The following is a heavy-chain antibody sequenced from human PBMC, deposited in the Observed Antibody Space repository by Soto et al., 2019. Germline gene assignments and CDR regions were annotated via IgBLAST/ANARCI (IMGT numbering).Heavy chain of an antibody. CDR1: GVSISDDNYY. J-gene: IGHJ4*02. CDR3: AGGLSGDKVDQ. Sequence: PSETLSLTCTVSGVSISDDNYYWSWIRQPPGKDLEWIGHIYNRGNTYNNQSLRSRLTLSLDTSKSQFSLNLNSVTAAETAVYYCAGGLSGDKVDQWGQGTLVTVSS. D-gene: IGHD2-21*01. CDR2: IYNRGNT. V-gene: IGHV4-30-4*01.